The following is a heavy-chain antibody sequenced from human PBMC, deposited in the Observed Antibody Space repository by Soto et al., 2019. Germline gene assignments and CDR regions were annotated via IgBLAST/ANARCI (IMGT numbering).Heavy chain of an antibody. CDR2: ISYDGSNK. Sequence: VQLVESGGGVVQPGRSLRLSCAASGFTFSSYAMHWVRQAPGKGLEWVAVISYDGSNKYYADSVKGRFTISRDNSKNTLYLQMNSLRAEDTAVYYCATVEMATIFDYWGQGTLVTVSS. CDR3: ATVEMATIFDY. V-gene: IGHV3-30-3*01. CDR1: GFTFSSYA. J-gene: IGHJ4*02. D-gene: IGHD5-12*01.